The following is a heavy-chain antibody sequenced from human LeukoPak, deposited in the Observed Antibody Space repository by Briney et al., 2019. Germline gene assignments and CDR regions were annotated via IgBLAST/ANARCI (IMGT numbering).Heavy chain of an antibody. V-gene: IGHV3-48*03. CDR2: ISSSGSTI. J-gene: IGHJ6*03. CDR3: ARDGHTMDV. Sequence: TGGSLRPSCAASGFTLSSYEMNWVRQAPGKGLEWVSYISSSGSTIYYADSVKGRFTISRDNAKNSLYLQMNSLRAEDTAVYYCARDGHTMDVWGKGTTVTISS. CDR1: GFTLSSYE.